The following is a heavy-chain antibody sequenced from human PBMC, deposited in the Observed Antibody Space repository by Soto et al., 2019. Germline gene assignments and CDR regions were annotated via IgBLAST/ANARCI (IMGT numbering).Heavy chain of an antibody. CDR3: ARGRGSPRRFLGWEQGVYYYYGMDV. D-gene: IGHD3-3*01. Sequence: ASVKVSCKASGYTFTSYGISWVRQAPGQGLEWMGWISAYNGNTNYAQKLQGRVTMTTDTSTSTAYMELRSLRSDDTAVYYCARGRGSPRRFLGWEQGVYYYYGMDVWGQGTTVTVSS. V-gene: IGHV1-18*04. J-gene: IGHJ6*02. CDR2: ISAYNGNT. CDR1: GYTFTSYG.